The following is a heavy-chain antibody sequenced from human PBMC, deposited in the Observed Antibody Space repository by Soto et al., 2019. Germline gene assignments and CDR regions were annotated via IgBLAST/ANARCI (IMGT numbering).Heavy chain of an antibody. CDR1: GGTFTSYA. J-gene: IGHJ3*02. CDR2: LIPSFGTA. V-gene: IGHV1-69*12. Sequence: QVQLVQSGAEVKKPGSSVKVSCRASGGTFTSYAISWVRQAPGQGLEWVGGLIPSFGTANYAQKFQARVTITADESASTAYMEMSSLRSEDTALYYCANQQLVRGFDIWGQGTMVIVSS. D-gene: IGHD6-13*01. CDR3: ANQQLVRGFDI.